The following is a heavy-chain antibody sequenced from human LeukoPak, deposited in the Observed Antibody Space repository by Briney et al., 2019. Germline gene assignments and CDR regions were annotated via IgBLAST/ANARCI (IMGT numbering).Heavy chain of an antibody. CDR2: FIPMFGTE. V-gene: IGHV1-69*05. J-gene: IGHJ4*02. D-gene: IGHD2-2*01. CDR3: ASQVPFYCSNQTCYRLDY. Sequence: ASVKVSCKAPGYTLNSYAIPWVRQAPGQGLEWMGGFIPMFGTENHAQKFEGRLSISTDASTSTAYMELWNLRSEDTAVYYCASQVPFYCSNQTCYRLDYWGQGSLVTVSS. CDR1: GYTLNSYA.